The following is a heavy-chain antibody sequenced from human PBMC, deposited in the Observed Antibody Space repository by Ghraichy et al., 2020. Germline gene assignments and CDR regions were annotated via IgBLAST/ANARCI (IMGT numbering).Heavy chain of an antibody. CDR1: GFSLSTSGMC. D-gene: IGHD2-21*02. Sequence: SGPTLVKPTQTLTLTCTFSGFSLSTSGMCVSWIRQPPGKALEWLARIDWDGDKFYSTSLKTRLTISKDTSKNQVVLTMTNMDPVDTATYYCARQGNCYSLRGFYDWGQGTLVTVSS. V-gene: IGHV2-70*17. CDR2: IDWDGDK. CDR3: ARQGNCYSLRGFYD. J-gene: IGHJ4*02.